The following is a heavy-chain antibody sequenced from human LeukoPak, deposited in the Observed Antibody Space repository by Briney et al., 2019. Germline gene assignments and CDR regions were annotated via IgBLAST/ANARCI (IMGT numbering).Heavy chain of an antibody. D-gene: IGHD3-22*01. J-gene: IGHJ4*01. CDR1: GYSFTSYW. Sequence: KPGESLKISCKGSGYSFTSYWIGWVRQMPGKGLEWMGIIYPSDSDTRYSPSFQGQVTISADKSISTAYLHWSGLKASDTAMYFCARHGSSDSSDSSGFYSNYFFDYWGQGTLVTVSS. CDR2: IYPSDSDT. V-gene: IGHV5-51*01. CDR3: ARHGSSDSSDSSGFYSNYFFDY.